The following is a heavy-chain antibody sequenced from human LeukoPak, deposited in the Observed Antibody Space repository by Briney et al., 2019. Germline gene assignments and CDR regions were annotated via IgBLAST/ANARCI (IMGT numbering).Heavy chain of an antibody. CDR2: IYYSGST. V-gene: IGHV4-34*01. CDR1: GGSFSGYY. CDR3: ARHGVAVDY. D-gene: IGHD3-16*01. Sequence: TSETLSLTCAVYGGSFSGYYWSWIRQPPGKGLEWIGTIYYSGSTYYNPSLKSRVTISVDMSRNQFSLKLSSVSAADTAVYYCARHGVAVDYWGQGTLVTVSS. J-gene: IGHJ4*02.